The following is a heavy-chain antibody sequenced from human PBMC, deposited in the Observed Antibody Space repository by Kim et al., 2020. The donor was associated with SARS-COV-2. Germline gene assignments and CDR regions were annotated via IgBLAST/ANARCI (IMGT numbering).Heavy chain of an antibody. D-gene: IGHD2-15*01. V-gene: IGHV1-2*02. J-gene: IGHJ5*02. CDR3: ARALAYCRGGSGYP. CDR1: GYSFTDYY. Sequence: ASVKVSCKASGYSFTDYYVHWVRQAPGQGLEWMGWINPNSGGTKYAQKFQGRVTMTTDTSISTAYMELSSLRSDDTAVYFCARALAYCRGGSGYPWGQGTLVTVSS. CDR2: INPNSGGT.